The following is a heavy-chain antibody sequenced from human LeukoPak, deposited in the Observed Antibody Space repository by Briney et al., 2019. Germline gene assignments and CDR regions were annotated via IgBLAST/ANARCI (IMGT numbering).Heavy chain of an antibody. CDR1: GFRFSNYA. CDR3: ARVITISQSGDY. V-gene: IGHV3-30*01. D-gene: IGHD3-3*01. CDR2: ISYDGSNK. Sequence: GGSLRLSCVASGFRFSNYALNWFGQAPGKGLKWVPVISYDGSNKYYADSVKGRFTISRDNSKNTLYLQMNSLRAEDTAVYYCARVITISQSGDYWGQGTLVTVSS. J-gene: IGHJ4*02.